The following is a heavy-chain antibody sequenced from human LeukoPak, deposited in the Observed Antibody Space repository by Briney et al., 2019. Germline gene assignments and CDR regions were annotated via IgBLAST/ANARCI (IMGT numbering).Heavy chain of an antibody. CDR1: GFTFSNYA. D-gene: IGHD3-10*01. CDR2: ISDSGGST. CDR3: ARSHRSFASGSGDY. J-gene: IGHJ4*02. Sequence: GSLRLSCAASGFTFSNYAMSWVRQAPGKGLEWVSGISDSGGSTYYADSVKGRFTISRDNSKNTLYLQMNSLRAEDTAVYFCARSHRSFASGSGDYWGQGTLVTVSP. V-gene: IGHV3-23*01.